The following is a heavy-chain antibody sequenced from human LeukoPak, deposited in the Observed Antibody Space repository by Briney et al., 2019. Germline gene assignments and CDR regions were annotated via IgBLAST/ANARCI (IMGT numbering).Heavy chain of an antibody. D-gene: IGHD2-15*01. J-gene: IGHJ6*03. Sequence: GESLKISCKGSGYSFTSYWIDWVRQMPEKGLNWMGSIYPGDSDTRYSPSFQGQVTFSADKSITTAYLQWSSLKASDTAMYYCARHLGYCSGGSCLYYYDMDVWGEGTTVTVSS. CDR2: IYPGDSDT. V-gene: IGHV5-51*01. CDR3: ARHLGYCSGGSCLYYYDMDV. CDR1: GYSFTSYW.